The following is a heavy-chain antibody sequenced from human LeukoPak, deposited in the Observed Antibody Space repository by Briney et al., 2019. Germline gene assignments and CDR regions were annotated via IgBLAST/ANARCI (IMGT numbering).Heavy chain of an antibody. Sequence: GGSLRLSCAASGFTFGSYDMYWVRQAPGKGLERVSGIFGSGGSAHYADSVKGRFTISRDNSKNTVYLQMDSLRAEDTAIYYCAKTTTGYSSGRYPAWPIDYWGQGSLVTVSS. J-gene: IGHJ4*02. CDR3: AKTTTGYSSGRYPAWPIDY. CDR1: GFTFGSYD. D-gene: IGHD2-15*01. CDR2: IFGSGGSA. V-gene: IGHV3-23*01.